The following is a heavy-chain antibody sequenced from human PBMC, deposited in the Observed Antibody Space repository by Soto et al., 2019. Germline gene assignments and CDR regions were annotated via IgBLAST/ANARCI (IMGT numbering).Heavy chain of an antibody. J-gene: IGHJ6*02. V-gene: IGHV3-30-3*01. CDR2: ISYDGSNK. CDR3: ARDKAVAPAYYYYGMDV. D-gene: IGHD6-19*01. Sequence: PEGSLRLSCAASGFTFSSYAMHGVRQAPGKGLEWVAVISYDGSNKYYADSVKGRFTISRDNSKNTLYLQMNSLRAEDTAVYYCARDKAVAPAYYYYGMDVWGQGTTVTVSS. CDR1: GFTFSSYA.